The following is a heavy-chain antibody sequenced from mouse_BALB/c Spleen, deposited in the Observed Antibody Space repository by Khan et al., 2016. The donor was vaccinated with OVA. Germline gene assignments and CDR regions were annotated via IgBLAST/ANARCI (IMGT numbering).Heavy chain of an antibody. CDR3: ARGYDFFAS. V-gene: IGHV1-26*01. CDR2: VNPNTDNI. D-gene: IGHD2-14*01. J-gene: IGHJ3*01. CDR1: GYSFTLYY. Sequence: IQLVQSGPDLVKPGASVKISCKASGYSFTLYYMSWVKQSHGKSLEWIGRVNPNTDNINYNQEFKGKAILTVDKSSNTAYMELRSLTSEDSAVYCCARGYDFFASWGQGTLVTVSA.